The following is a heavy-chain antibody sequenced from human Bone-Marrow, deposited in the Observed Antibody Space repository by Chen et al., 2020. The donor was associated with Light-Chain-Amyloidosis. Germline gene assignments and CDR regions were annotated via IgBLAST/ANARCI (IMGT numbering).Heavy chain of an antibody. Sequence: EVQLVESGGGLLQRGGSLRPSCAASGFAFSSYAMSWVRQAPGRGLEWVSTMSGGGGSRYYGDAVKCRFTISGDNSKNALFLKRNSLRAEDTAVYYCAKDISYDDILPGYPADAFDIWGQGTMVTVSS. CDR3: AKDISYDDILPGYPADAFDI. D-gene: IGHD3-9*01. J-gene: IGHJ3*02. CDR1: GFAFSSYA. CDR2: MSGGGGSR. V-gene: IGHV3-23*04.